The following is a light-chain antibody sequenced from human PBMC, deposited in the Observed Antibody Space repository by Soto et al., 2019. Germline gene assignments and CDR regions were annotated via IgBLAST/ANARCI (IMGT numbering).Light chain of an antibody. CDR2: GAS. Sequence: EIVLTQSPATLSLSPGERATLSCRASQSISSYLAWYQQKPGQAPRLLIYGASNRATGIPARFSGSGSGTDFTLTISSLEPEDFALYYCQQRSNWPPAFGQGTSVDIK. J-gene: IGKJ1*01. CDR3: QQRSNWPPA. CDR1: QSISSY. V-gene: IGKV3-11*01.